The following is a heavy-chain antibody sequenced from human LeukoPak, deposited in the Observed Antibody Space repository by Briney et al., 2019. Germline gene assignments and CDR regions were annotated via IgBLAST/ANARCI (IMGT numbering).Heavy chain of an antibody. CDR1: GFTFSSYS. Sequence: GGSLRLSCAASGFTFSSYSMNWVRQAPGKGLEWVSSISSSSSYIYYADSVKGRFTISRDNAKNSLYLQMNSLRAEDTAVYYCARFDGHSWNYDGDYYFDYWGQGTLVTVSS. CDR2: ISSSSSYI. V-gene: IGHV3-21*01. D-gene: IGHD1-7*01. CDR3: ARFDGHSWNYDGDYYFDY. J-gene: IGHJ4*02.